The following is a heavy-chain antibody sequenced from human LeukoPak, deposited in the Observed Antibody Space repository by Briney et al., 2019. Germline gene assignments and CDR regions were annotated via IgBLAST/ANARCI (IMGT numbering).Heavy chain of an antibody. V-gene: IGHV3-23*01. CDR1: GFTFSSNA. J-gene: IGHJ4*02. CDR2: ISGSDGRT. D-gene: IGHD4-11*01. Sequence: GGSLRLSCAASGFTFSSNAMSWVRQAPGKGLEWVSAISGSDGRTYYADSVKGRFTISRDNAKNTLYLQMNSLRAEDTAVYYCARRLYSNYDYGIDYWGQGTLVTVSS. CDR3: ARRLYSNYDYGIDY.